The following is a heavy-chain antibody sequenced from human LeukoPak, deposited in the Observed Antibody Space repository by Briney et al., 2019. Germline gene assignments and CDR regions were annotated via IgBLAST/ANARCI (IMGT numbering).Heavy chain of an antibody. CDR2: ISGSGGST. Sequence: GGSLRLSCAASGFTFTTYWMHWVRQAPGKGLEWVSAISGSGGSTYYADSVKGRFTISRDNSKNTLYLQMNSLRAEDTAVYYCAKTSGYGYYFDYWGQGTLVTVSS. CDR1: GFTFTTYW. V-gene: IGHV3-23*01. J-gene: IGHJ4*02. D-gene: IGHD3-22*01. CDR3: AKTSGYGYYFDY.